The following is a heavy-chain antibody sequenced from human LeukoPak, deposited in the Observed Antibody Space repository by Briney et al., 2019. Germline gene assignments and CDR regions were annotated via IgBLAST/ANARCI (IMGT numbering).Heavy chain of an antibody. Sequence: GGSLRLSCAASGFTFSSYGMHWVRQAPGKGLEWVAVISYDGSNKYYADSVKGRFTISRDNAKNSLYLQMNSLRAEDTAVYYCARCYYDFWSGYYCWDYWGQGTLVTVSS. J-gene: IGHJ4*02. D-gene: IGHD3-3*01. CDR3: ARCYYDFWSGYYCWDY. V-gene: IGHV3-30*03. CDR2: ISYDGSNK. CDR1: GFTFSSYG.